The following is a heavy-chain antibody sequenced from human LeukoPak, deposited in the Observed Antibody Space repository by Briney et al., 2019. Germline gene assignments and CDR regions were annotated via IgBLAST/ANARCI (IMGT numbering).Heavy chain of an antibody. V-gene: IGHV3-30*04. D-gene: IGHD6-13*01. CDR2: ISYDGSNK. CDR1: GFTYTKHA. Sequence: PGGSLRLSCAASGFTYTKHAMHWVRQAPGKGLEWVAVISYDGSNKKYADSVKGRFTISRDNSKNTLYLQMNSLRAEDTAVYYCAKGPAYSSSWYSLLGDYWGQGTLVTVSS. CDR3: AKGPAYSSSWYSLLGDY. J-gene: IGHJ4*02.